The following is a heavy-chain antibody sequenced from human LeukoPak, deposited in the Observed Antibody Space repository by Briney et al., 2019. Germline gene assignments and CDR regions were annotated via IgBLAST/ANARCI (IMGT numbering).Heavy chain of an antibody. CDR1: GGSISSYY. J-gene: IGHJ5*02. CDR2: IYYSGST. CDR3: ARTLSYYDSSVNVGWFDP. Sequence: SETLSLTCTVSGGSISSYYWSWIRQPPGKGLEWIGYIYYSGSTNYNPSLKSRVTISVDTSKNQFSLKLSSVTAADTAVYHCARTLSYYDSSVNVGWFDPWGQGTLVTVSS. D-gene: IGHD3-22*01. V-gene: IGHV4-59*01.